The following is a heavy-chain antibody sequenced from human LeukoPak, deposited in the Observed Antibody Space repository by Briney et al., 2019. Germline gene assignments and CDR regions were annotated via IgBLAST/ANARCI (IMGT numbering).Heavy chain of an antibody. V-gene: IGHV3-21*01. CDR1: GLTFSSYS. D-gene: IGHD6-13*01. CDR2: ISSSSSYI. Sequence: GGSLRLSCAASGLTFSSYSMNWVRQAPGKGLEWVSSISSSSSYIYYADSVKGRFTISRDNAKNSLYLQMNSLRAEDTAVYYCARVLGIAAAGSFDYWGQGTLVTVSS. CDR3: ARVLGIAAAGSFDY. J-gene: IGHJ4*02.